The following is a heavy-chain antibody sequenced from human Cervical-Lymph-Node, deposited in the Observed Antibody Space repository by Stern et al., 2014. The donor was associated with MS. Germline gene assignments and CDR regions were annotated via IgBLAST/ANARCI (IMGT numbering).Heavy chain of an antibody. CDR2: ISSGSYNI. Sequence: EVQLVESGGGLVKPGGSLRLSCEASGFTFGSYNMNWVRQAPGKGPEWVSSISSGSYNIYYADSLKGRFTISRDNAKNFLFLQMNSLRAEDTAVYYCARDFGVIPAENGMDVWGQGTTVIVSS. V-gene: IGHV3-21*06. D-gene: IGHD2-2*01. CDR1: GFTFGSYN. CDR3: ARDFGVIPAENGMDV. J-gene: IGHJ6*02.